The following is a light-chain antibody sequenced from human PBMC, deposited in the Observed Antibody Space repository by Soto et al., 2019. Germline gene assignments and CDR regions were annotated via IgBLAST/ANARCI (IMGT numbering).Light chain of an antibody. CDR2: AAS. V-gene: IGKV1-9*01. J-gene: IGKJ5*01. CDR3: QQRKSYPIT. Sequence: DIQLTQSPSFLSASVGDRVTITCRASQDINTYLAWYQQKPGKAPKLLIFAASTLQNGVPSRFSGSGSGTEFTVTITSLQPEDFATYYCQQRKSYPITFGQGTRLEVK. CDR1: QDINTY.